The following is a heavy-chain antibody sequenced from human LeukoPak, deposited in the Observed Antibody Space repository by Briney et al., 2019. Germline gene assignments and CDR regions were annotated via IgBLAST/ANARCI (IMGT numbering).Heavy chain of an antibody. D-gene: IGHD2-15*01. J-gene: IGHJ4*02. CDR1: GFTFSSYA. CDR2: ISSSGSTI. V-gene: IGHV3-48*04. Sequence: PGGSLRLSCAASGFTFSSYAMSWVRQAPGKGLEWVSYISSSGSTIYYADSVRGRFTISRDNAKNSLYLQMNSLRAEDTAVYYCARGYCSGGSCQRRLFDYWGQGTLVTVSS. CDR3: ARGYCSGGSCQRRLFDY.